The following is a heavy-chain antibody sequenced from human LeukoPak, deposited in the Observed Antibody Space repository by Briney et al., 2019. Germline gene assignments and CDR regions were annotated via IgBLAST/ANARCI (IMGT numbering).Heavy chain of an antibody. D-gene: IGHD6-19*01. V-gene: IGHV3-23*01. CDR1: GFIFGNYV. Sequence: GGSLRLSCVASGFIFGNYVMNWVRQAPGKGLEWVSSISVSGGSKYYADSVKGRFTISRDNSKNTLYLQMNSLRAEDTAVYYCAKGISRSSGHLLGFDFWGQGTLVTVSS. J-gene: IGHJ4*02. CDR2: ISVSGGSK. CDR3: AKGISRSSGHLLGFDF.